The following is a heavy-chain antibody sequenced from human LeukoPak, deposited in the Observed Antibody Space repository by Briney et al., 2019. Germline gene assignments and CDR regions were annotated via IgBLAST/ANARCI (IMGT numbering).Heavy chain of an antibody. V-gene: IGHV1-2*02. D-gene: IGHD3-10*01. CDR3: ARGGAELWFGELDYYYMDV. J-gene: IGHJ6*03. CDR2: INPDSGVT. CDR1: GYTFTGYY. Sequence: ASVKVSCKASGYTFTGYYIHWVRQAPGQGLEWMGWINPDSGVTNYAQKFQGRVTMTRDTSISTAYMELSRLRSDDTAVYHCARGGAELWFGELDYYYMDVWGKGTTVTISS.